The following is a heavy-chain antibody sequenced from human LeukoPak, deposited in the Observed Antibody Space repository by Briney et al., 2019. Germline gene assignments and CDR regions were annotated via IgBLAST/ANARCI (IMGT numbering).Heavy chain of an antibody. V-gene: IGHV3-30-3*01. J-gene: IGHJ4*02. D-gene: IGHD5-18*01. CDR1: GFTFSSYA. CDR3: ARAPGIQLWKFDY. CDR2: ISYDGSNK. Sequence: GGSLRLSCAASGFTFSSYAMHWVRQAPGKGLEWVAVISYDGSNKYCADSVKGRFTISRDNSKNTLYLQMNSLRVEDTAVYYCARAPGIQLWKFDYWGQGTLVTVSS.